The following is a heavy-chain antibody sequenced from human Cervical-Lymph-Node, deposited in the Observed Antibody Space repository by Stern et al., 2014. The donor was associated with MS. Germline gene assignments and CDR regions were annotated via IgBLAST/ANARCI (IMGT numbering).Heavy chain of an antibody. CDR1: GYTFSGFY. CDR3: ARGRGHGYDFVFLSY. J-gene: IGHJ4*02. V-gene: IGHV1-2*02. CDR2: INPNNGGT. D-gene: IGHD5-12*01. Sequence: VQLEESGADVKKPGASVRVSCKASGYTFSGFYMHWVRQAPGQGLEWMGWINPNNGGTKSAQKFQGRVTMTRDTSTSTAYMELSSLTSDDTVVYYCARGRGHGYDFVFLSYWGQGTLVTVSS.